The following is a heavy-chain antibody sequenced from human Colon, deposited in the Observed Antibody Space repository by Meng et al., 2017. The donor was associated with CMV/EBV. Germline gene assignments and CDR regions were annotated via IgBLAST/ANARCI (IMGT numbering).Heavy chain of an antibody. Sequence: ASVKVSCKVSGYTLTELSMHWVRQAPGKGLEWMGGFDPEDGETIYAQKFQGRVIMTRDTSTSTFYLELSSLTSEDTAVYYCARGGQLGILVYFELWGPGTLVTVSS. J-gene: IGHJ4*02. CDR2: FDPEDGET. CDR3: ARGGQLGILVYFEL. V-gene: IGHV1-24*01. D-gene: IGHD1-14*01. CDR1: GYTLTELS.